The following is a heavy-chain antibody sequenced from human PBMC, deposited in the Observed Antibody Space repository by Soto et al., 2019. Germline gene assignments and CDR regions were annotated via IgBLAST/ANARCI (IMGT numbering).Heavy chain of an antibody. V-gene: IGHV1-69*12. Sequence: QVQLVQSGAEVKKPGSSVKVSCQASGGTFSIYAISWVRQAPGQGLAWMGGIIPIFGTANYAQKFQGRVTITADESTSTAYMELSSLRSEDTAVYYCASARYSSAYYHGLDVWGQGTTVTVSS. CDR3: ASARYSSAYYHGLDV. CDR2: IIPIFGTA. CDR1: GGTFSIYA. J-gene: IGHJ6*02. D-gene: IGHD5-18*01.